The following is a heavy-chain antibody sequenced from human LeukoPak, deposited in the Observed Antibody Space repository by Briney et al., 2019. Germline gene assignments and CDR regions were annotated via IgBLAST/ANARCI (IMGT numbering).Heavy chain of an antibody. CDR2: ISGSGGST. V-gene: IGHV3-23*01. CDR1: GFTFSSYA. CDR3: ARDVGIGGFDY. D-gene: IGHD3-10*01. J-gene: IGHJ4*02. Sequence: AGGSLRLSCAASGFTFSSYAMSWVRQAPGKGLEWVSAISGSGGSTYYADSVKGRFTISRDNAKNSLYLQMNSLRAEDTAVYYCARDVGIGGFDYWGQGTLVTVSS.